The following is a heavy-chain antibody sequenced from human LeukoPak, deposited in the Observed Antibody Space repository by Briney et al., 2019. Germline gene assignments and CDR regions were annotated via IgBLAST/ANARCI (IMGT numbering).Heavy chain of an antibody. V-gene: IGHV4-59*08. J-gene: IGHJ1*01. Sequence: SQTLSLTCTVSGGSISSYYWSWIRQPPGKGLEWIGYIYYSGSTNYNPSLKSRVTISVDTSKNQFSLKLSSVTAADTAVYYCARSEQQLWRHFQHWGQGTLVTVSS. CDR1: GGSISSYY. CDR3: ARSEQQLWRHFQH. D-gene: IGHD6-13*01. CDR2: IYYSGST.